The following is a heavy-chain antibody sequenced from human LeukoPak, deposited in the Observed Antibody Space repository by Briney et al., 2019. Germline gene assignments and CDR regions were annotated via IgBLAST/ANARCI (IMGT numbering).Heavy chain of an antibody. D-gene: IGHD1-26*01. Sequence: GGSLRLSCVASGLTFTGHSMHWVRQAPGKGLEWVAVVGNDEKTKFYADSLEGRFTISRDNSKNTLYLQMNSLRDEDTAVYYCARERQAGGTPFDYWGQGSLVTVSS. CDR1: GLTFTGHS. J-gene: IGHJ4*02. CDR3: ARERQAGGTPFDY. CDR2: VGNDEKTK. V-gene: IGHV3-30*04.